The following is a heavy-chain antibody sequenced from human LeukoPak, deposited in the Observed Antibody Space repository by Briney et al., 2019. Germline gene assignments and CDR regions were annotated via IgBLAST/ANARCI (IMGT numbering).Heavy chain of an antibody. D-gene: IGHD6-13*01. CDR1: GFTFSSYS. Sequence: PGGSLRLSCAASGFTFSSYSMNWVRQAPGKGLEWVSSISSSSSYIYYADSVKGRFTISRDSSKNTLYLQMNSLRAEDTAIYYCARVIRAAPGKGYFDYWGQGTLVTVSS. V-gene: IGHV3-21*04. J-gene: IGHJ4*02. CDR2: ISSSSSYI. CDR3: ARVIRAAPGKGYFDY.